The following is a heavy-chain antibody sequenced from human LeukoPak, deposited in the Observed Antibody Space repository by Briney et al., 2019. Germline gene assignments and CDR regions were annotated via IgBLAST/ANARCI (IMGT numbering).Heavy chain of an antibody. CDR2: MNPNSGNT. CDR3: ARHWIGDGYSHLDY. CDR1: GHTFTSYD. J-gene: IGHJ4*02. V-gene: IGHV1-8*03. Sequence: ASVKVSCKASGHTFTSYDINWVRQATGQGLEWMGWMNPNSGNTGYAQKFQGRVTITRNTSISTAYMELSSLRSEDTAVYYCARHWIGDGYSHLDYWGQGTLVTVSS. D-gene: IGHD5-24*01.